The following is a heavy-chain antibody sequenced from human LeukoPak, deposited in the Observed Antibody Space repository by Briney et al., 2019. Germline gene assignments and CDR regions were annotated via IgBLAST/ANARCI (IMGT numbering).Heavy chain of an antibody. V-gene: IGHV1-46*01. CDR1: GYTFTSYY. CDR2: INPSGGST. D-gene: IGHD3-22*01. Sequence: ASVKVSCKASGYTFTSYYMHWVRQAPGQGLEWMGIINPSGGSTSYAQKFQGRVTMTRDMSTSTVYMELSSLRSEDTAVYYCARVSYDSSGYYYVGYWGQGTLVTVSS. CDR3: ARVSYDSSGYYYVGY. J-gene: IGHJ4*02.